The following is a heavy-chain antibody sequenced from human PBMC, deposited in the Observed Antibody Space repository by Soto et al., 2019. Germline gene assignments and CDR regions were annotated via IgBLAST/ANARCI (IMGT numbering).Heavy chain of an antibody. D-gene: IGHD6-6*01. V-gene: IGHV1-46*01. CDR1: GYTFTSYY. CDR3: ARAYAQYSSSSSVDY. Sequence: ASVKVSCKASGYTFTSYYMHWVRQAPGQGLEWMGIINPSGGSTSYAQKFQGRGTMTRDTSTSTVYMELSSLRSEDTAVYYCARAYAQYSSSSSVDYWGQGTLVTVSS. J-gene: IGHJ4*02. CDR2: INPSGGST.